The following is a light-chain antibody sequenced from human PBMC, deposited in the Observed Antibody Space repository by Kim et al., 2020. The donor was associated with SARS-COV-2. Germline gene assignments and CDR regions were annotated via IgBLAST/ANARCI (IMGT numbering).Light chain of an antibody. CDR3: QQHSTYPLT. CDR2: AVS. CDR1: QDIGND. Sequence: DIQMTQSPPSLSASVGDRVTITCRASQDIGNDLGWYQQKPGKAPKRLIYAVSSLQSGVPSRFSGSGSGTEFTLTISSLQPEDFATYCCQQHSTYPLTFGGGTKVDIK. V-gene: IGKV1-17*01. J-gene: IGKJ4*01.